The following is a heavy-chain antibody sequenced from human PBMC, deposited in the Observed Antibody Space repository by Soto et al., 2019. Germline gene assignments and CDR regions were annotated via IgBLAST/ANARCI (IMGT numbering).Heavy chain of an antibody. CDR1: GFTFSSYA. J-gene: IGHJ6*02. V-gene: IGHV3-30-3*01. Sequence: GGSLRLSCAASGFTFSSYAMHWVRQAPGKGLEWVAVISYDGSNKYYADSVKGRFTISRDNSKNTLYLQMNSLRAEDTAVYYCARDYSYGYYYYYGMDVWGRGTTVTVSS. CDR2: ISYDGSNK. CDR3: ARDYSYGYYYYYGMDV. D-gene: IGHD5-18*01.